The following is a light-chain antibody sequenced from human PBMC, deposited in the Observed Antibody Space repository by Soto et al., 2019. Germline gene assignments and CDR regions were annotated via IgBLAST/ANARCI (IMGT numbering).Light chain of an antibody. CDR1: SSDVGGYNY. CDR2: EVS. Sequence: QSALTQPASVSGSPGQSITISCTVTSSDVGGYNYVSWYQQHPGKAPKLMIYEVSNRPSGVSNRFSGSKSGNTASLTISGLQAEDEADYYCSSYTSRSIVVFVGGTKLTVL. CDR3: SSYTSRSIVV. J-gene: IGLJ2*01. V-gene: IGLV2-14*01.